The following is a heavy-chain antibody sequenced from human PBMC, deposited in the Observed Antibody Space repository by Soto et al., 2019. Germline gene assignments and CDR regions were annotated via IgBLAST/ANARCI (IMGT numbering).Heavy chain of an antibody. CDR2: INPNSGGT. J-gene: IGHJ3*02. D-gene: IGHD1-26*01. CDR1: GYTFTGYY. Sequence: GASVKVSCKASGYTFTGYYMHWVRQAPGQGLEWMGWINPNSGGTNYAQKFQGWVTMTRDTSISTAYMELSRLRSDDTAVYYCARWVGASLDAFDIWGQGTMVTVSS. V-gene: IGHV1-2*04. CDR3: ARWVGASLDAFDI.